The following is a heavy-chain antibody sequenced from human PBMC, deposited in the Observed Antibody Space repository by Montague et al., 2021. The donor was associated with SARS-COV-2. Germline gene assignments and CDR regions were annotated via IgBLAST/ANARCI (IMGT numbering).Heavy chain of an antibody. CDR1: GGSISSGDYY. CDR2: IYHSGST. V-gene: IGHV4-30-4*01. CDR3: AREFRTYGYGGQYWYFDL. D-gene: IGHD3-10*01. J-gene: IGHJ2*01. Sequence: LTCTVSGGSISSGDYYWSWLRQPPGKGLEWIGEIYHSGSTNYNPSLKSRVTISIDKSKNQFSLKLSSVTAADTAVYYCAREFRTYGYGGQYWYFDLWGRGTLVTVSS.